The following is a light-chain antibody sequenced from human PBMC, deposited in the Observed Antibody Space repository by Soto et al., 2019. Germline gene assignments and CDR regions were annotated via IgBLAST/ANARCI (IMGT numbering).Light chain of an antibody. J-gene: IGKJ1*01. V-gene: IGKV3-20*01. CDR1: QSVRSNY. CDR3: QHYGSSWT. CDR2: GAS. Sequence: EIFLTQSPGTLSLSPGERATLSCRASQSVRSNYLAWYQQKPGQAPRLLIYGASSRATGIPDRFSGSGSGTDFTLTISRLEPEDFAVYHCQHYGSSWTFGQVTKVDIK.